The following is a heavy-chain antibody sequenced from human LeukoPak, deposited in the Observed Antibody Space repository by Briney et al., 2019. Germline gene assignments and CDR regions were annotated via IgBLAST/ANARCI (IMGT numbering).Heavy chain of an antibody. J-gene: IGHJ4*02. CDR2: INHSGST. V-gene: IGHV4-39*07. D-gene: IGHD1-26*01. CDR3: ARRGSYRGDLDY. CDR1: GGSISSSSYY. Sequence: SETLSLTCTVSGGSISSSSYYWGWIRQPPGKGLEWIGEINHSGSTNYNPSLKSRVTISVDTSKNQFSLKLSSVTAADTAVYYCARRGSYRGDLDYWGQGTLVTVSS.